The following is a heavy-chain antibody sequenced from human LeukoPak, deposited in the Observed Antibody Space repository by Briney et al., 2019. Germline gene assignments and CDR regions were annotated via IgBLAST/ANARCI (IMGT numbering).Heavy chain of an antibody. CDR3: ARSTNFYSSGWYEDY. Sequence: GGSLRLPCAASGFTFSSYAMSWVRQAPGKGLEWVSAISGSGGSTYYADSVKGRFTIYRDNSKNTLYLQMNSLRAEDTAVYYCARSTNFYSSGWYEDYWGQGTLVTVSP. CDR1: GFTFSSYA. J-gene: IGHJ4*02. V-gene: IGHV3-23*01. D-gene: IGHD6-19*01. CDR2: ISGSGGST.